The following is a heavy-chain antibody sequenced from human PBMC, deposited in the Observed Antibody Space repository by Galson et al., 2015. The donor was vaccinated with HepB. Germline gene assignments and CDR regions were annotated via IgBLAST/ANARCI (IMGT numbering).Heavy chain of an antibody. D-gene: IGHD5-18*01. CDR3: ARDASGYSYGYGNWFDP. CDR2: ISSSSGYI. J-gene: IGHJ5*02. Sequence: SLRLSCAASGFTFSSYAMSWVRQVPGEGLEWVSSISSSSGYIYYADSVKGRFTISRDNAKNSLYLQMNSLRAEDTAVYYCARDASGYSYGYGNWFDPWGQGTLVTVSS. V-gene: IGHV3-21*01. CDR1: GFTFSSYA.